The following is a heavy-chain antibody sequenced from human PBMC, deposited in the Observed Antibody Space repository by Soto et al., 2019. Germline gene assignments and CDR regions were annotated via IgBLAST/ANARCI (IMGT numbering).Heavy chain of an antibody. CDR3: TRGPPRVQWFDP. CDR2: IYFTGST. J-gene: IGHJ5*02. V-gene: IGHV4-61*01. Sequence: SETLSLTCSVSGVSVRSGSYYWSWIRQPPGKGLEWIGHIYFTGSTNYNPSLKSRVTMSLDTSRNQFSLKLSSVTAADTAVYYCTRGPPRVQWFDPWGLGTLVTVSS. CDR1: GVSVRSGSYY.